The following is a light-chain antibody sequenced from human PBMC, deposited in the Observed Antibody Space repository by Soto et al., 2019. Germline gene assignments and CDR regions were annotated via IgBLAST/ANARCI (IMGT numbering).Light chain of an antibody. V-gene: IGKV3-20*01. CDR1: QSVSSSY. J-gene: IGKJ1*01. Sequence: EIVLTQSPGTLSLSPGERATLSCRASQSVSSSYLAWYQQKPGQAPRLLIYGASTRATGIPARFSGSGSGTDFTLTISRLQPEDFAVYYCQQYASTRWTFGQGTKVDIK. CDR3: QQYASTRWT. CDR2: GAS.